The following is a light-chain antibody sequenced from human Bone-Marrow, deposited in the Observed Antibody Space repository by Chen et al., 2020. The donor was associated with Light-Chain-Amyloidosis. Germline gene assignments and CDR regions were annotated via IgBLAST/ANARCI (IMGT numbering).Light chain of an antibody. CDR2: EVS. J-gene: IGLJ1*01. CDR3: SSYAGSNNFV. V-gene: IGLV2-8*01. CDR1: SSDVGDYKY. Sequence: QSALARPPSASGSPGQSVTISSAGTSSDVGDYKYVSWYQQHPGKAPKLMIYEVSKRPSGVPDRFSGSKSGNTASLTVSGLQAEDEADYYCSSYAGSNNFVFGTGTKVTVL.